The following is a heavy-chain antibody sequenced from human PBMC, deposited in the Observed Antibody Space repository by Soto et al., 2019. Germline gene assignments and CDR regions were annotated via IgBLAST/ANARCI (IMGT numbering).Heavy chain of an antibody. V-gene: IGHV1-69*02. CDR1: GGTFSSYT. D-gene: IGHD6-19*01. CDR3: ASGYSSGWYGRPNLDD. Sequence: GASVKVSCKASGGTFSSYTISWVRQAPGQGLEWMGRIIPILGIANYAQKFQGRVTITADKSTSTAYMELSSLRSEDTAVYYCASGYSSGWYGRPNLDDWGKGTLVTVSS. CDR2: IIPILGIA. J-gene: IGHJ4*02.